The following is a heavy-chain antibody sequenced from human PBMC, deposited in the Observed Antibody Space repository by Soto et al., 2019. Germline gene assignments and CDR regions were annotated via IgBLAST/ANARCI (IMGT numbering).Heavy chain of an antibody. Sequence: YGGRWIRQAQGKGLEWVSYISTSSSTVYYSDSVKGRFTISRDNAKTSLYLQMNSLRAEDTAVYYSASARYFTSGVGYGGSDYWGQGTPVTVSS. V-gene: IGHV3-48*01. J-gene: IGHJ4*02. CDR3: ASARYFTSGVGYGGSDY. CDR1: YG. CDR2: ISTSSSTV. D-gene: IGHD2-8*01.